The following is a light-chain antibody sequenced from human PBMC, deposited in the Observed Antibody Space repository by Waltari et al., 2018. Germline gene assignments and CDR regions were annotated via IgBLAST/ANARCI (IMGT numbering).Light chain of an antibody. CDR1: QSVSSN. CDR3: QHYNNWPLT. CDR2: GAS. Sequence: EIVMTQSPDTLSVSPGERATLSCRASQSVSSNLAWYQQKPGQAPRLLIHGASTRATGIPARFSGSGSGTEFTLTISSLQSEDFALYYCQHYNNWPLTFGGGTKVEIK. J-gene: IGKJ4*01. V-gene: IGKV3D-15*01.